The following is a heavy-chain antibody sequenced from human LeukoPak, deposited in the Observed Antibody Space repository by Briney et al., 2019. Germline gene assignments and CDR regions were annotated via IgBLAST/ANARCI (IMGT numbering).Heavy chain of an antibody. J-gene: IGHJ3*02. V-gene: IGHV1-69*04. CDR2: IIPILGIA. Sequence: SVKVSCKASGGTFSSYTISWVRQAPGQGLEWMGRIIPILGIANYAQKFQGRVTITADKSTSTAYMELSSLRSEDTAVYYCARDDLHALRNAFDIWGQGTMVTVSS. D-gene: IGHD2-21*02. CDR3: ARDDLHALRNAFDI. CDR1: GGTFSSYT.